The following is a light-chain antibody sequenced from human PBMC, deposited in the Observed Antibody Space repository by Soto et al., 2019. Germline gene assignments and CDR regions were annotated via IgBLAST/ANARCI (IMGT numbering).Light chain of an antibody. J-gene: IGLJ3*02. CDR3: QSYDSSKAWV. CDR2: EDN. V-gene: IGLV6-57*03. CDR1: SGSIASNY. Sequence: NFMLTQPHSVSESPGKTVTISCTRSSGSIASNYVQWYQQRPGSAPTTVIYEDNHRPSGVPDRFSGSIDSSSNSASLTISGLKTEDEADYYCQSYDSSKAWVFGGGTKLTVL.